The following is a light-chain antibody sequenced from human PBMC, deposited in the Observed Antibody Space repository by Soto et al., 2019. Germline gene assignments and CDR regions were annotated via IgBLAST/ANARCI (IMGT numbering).Light chain of an antibody. CDR2: DAS. CDR1: QSVSSY. CDR3: QQRSNWPPRT. Sequence: EIVLTQSPATLSLSPGERATLSCRASQSVSSYLACYQQKPGQAPRLLIYDASNRATGIPARFSGGGSGTECSLTISSREPEDFAVFYCQQRSNWPPRTFGGGTKVEIK. J-gene: IGKJ4*01. V-gene: IGKV3-11*01.